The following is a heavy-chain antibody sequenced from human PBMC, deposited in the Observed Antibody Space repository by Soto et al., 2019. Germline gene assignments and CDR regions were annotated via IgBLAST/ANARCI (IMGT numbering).Heavy chain of an antibody. CDR2: IKQDGSEK. J-gene: IGHJ6*02. CDR3: AREIKTTAIKYYYYGMDV. Sequence: PGGCMRLSFAASPFTFSSYWMNWGRQAPGKGLEWVANIKQDGSEKYYVDSVKGRFTISRDNAKNSLYLQMNSLRAEDTAVYYCAREIKTTAIKYYYYGMDVWGQGTTVTVS. V-gene: IGHV3-7*01. D-gene: IGHD4-4*01. CDR1: PFTFSSYW.